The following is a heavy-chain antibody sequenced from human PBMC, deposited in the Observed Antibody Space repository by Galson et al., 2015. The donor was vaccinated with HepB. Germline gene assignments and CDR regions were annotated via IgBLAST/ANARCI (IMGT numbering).Heavy chain of an antibody. Sequence: TLSLTCAVSGGSISSAGYFWSWIRQSPGRGLEWIGHISQSGRAHYNPSLTSRVTMSVDGSKNQFSLELRSVTAADTAVYFCARMTFVLRFLERIPYTIDPWGQGILVTVSS. CDR3: ARMTFVLRFLERIPYTIDP. D-gene: IGHD3-3*01. V-gene: IGHV4-30-2*06. CDR2: ISQSGRA. CDR1: GGSISSAGYF. J-gene: IGHJ5*02.